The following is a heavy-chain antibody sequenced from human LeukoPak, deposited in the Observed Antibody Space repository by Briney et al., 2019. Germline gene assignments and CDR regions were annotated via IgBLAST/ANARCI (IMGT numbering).Heavy chain of an antibody. CDR1: GFTFSSYE. CDR3: ARGRAMAVFDAFDI. Sequence: GRSLRLSCAASGFTFSSYEMNWVRQAPGKGLEWVSYTTNSGLTIYYADSVKGRFTVSKDNAKNSLYLQMNSLRAEDTAIYYCARGRAMAVFDAFDIWGHGTMVTVSS. J-gene: IGHJ3*02. V-gene: IGHV3-48*03. D-gene: IGHD5-18*01. CDR2: TTNSGLTI.